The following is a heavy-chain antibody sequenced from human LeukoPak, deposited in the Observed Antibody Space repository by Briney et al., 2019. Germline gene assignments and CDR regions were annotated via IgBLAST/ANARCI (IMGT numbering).Heavy chain of an antibody. CDR1: GFTLSSYW. CDR2: INGDESRT. CDR3: VRGGTGWYY. D-gene: IGHD6-19*01. V-gene: IGHV3-74*01. J-gene: IGHJ4*02. Sequence: GGSLRLSCAASGFTLSSYWMYWVRQTPGKGLVCVAGINGDESRTIYSDSVKGRFTISGDNAKSRLDLQMNSLRAEDTAVYYCVRGGTGWYYWGQGTLVTVAS.